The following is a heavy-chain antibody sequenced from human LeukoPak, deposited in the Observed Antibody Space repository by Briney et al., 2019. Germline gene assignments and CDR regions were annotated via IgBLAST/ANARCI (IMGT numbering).Heavy chain of an antibody. D-gene: IGHD1-7*01. V-gene: IGHV4-39*07. CDR2: IYYSGST. CDR1: GGSISSSSYS. Sequence: SETLSLTCTVSGGSISSSSYSWGWIRQPPGKGLEWIGSIYYSGSTYYNPFLKSRVTISVDTSKNQFSLKLSSVTAADTAVYYCARGNSGAFDIWGQGTMVTVSS. CDR3: ARGNSGAFDI. J-gene: IGHJ3*02.